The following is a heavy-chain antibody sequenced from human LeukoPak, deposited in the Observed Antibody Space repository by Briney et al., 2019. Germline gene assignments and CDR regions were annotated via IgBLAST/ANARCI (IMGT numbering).Heavy chain of an antibody. CDR1: GYTFTNNY. CDR2: INPNSGGT. V-gene: IGHV1-2*02. Sequence: ASVKVSCKASGYTFTNNYMHWVRQAPGQGLEWMGWINPNSGGTNYAQKFQGRVTMTRDTSISTAYMELSRLRSDDTAVYYCASKVGATVSAGRALTYAFDIWGQGTMVTVSS. J-gene: IGHJ3*02. D-gene: IGHD1-26*01. CDR3: ASKVGATVSAGRALTYAFDI.